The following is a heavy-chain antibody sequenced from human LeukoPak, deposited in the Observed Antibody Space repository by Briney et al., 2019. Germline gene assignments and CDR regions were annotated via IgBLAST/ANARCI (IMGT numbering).Heavy chain of an antibody. Sequence: PGGSLRLSCAASGFTFSSYAMSWVRQAPGKGLEWVSAISGSGGSTYYADSVKGRFTISRDNSKNTLYLQMNSLRAEDTAVYYCARGRSGSYKRPYYYYYGMDVWGQGTTVTVSS. CDR2: ISGSGGST. D-gene: IGHD1-26*01. J-gene: IGHJ6*02. CDR3: ARGRSGSYKRPYYYYYGMDV. V-gene: IGHV3-23*01. CDR1: GFTFSSYA.